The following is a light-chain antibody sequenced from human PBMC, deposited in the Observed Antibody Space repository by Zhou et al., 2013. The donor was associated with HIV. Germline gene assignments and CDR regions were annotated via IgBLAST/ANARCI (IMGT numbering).Light chain of an antibody. J-gene: IGKJ4*01. V-gene: IGKV1-5*03. CDR2: RAS. CDR1: QSISSW. CDR3: QHFNNYPLS. Sequence: DIQMTQSPSTLSASVGDRVSITCRASQSISSWLAWYQQKPGKGPNLLIYRASTLQSGVPSRFSGSGSGTEFTLTISSLQPDDFATYYCQHFNNYPLSFGGGTKVEIK.